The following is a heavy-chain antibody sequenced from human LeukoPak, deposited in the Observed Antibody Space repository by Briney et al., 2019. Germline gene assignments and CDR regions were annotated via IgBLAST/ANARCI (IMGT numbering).Heavy chain of an antibody. CDR3: ARGVVDWFDP. D-gene: IGHD2-2*01. CDR2: IYYSGST. Sequence: SETLSLTCTVSGGSIGSYYWSWIRQPPGKGLEWIGYIYYSGSTNYNPSLKSRVTISVDTSKNQFSLKLSSVTAADTAVYYCARGVVDWFDPWGQGTLVTVSS. V-gene: IGHV4-59*01. CDR1: GGSIGSYY. J-gene: IGHJ5*02.